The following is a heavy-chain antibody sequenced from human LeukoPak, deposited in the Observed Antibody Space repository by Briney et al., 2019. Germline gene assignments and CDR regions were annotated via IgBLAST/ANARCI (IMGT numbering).Heavy chain of an antibody. Sequence: PGGSLRLSCAASGFTFSNNAMTWVRQAPGQGLEWVSGISGSGGGTYYTDSVKGRFTISRDNSKNTLYLQMNSLRADDTAVYYCAKAPRPDMLIGYYKDWGQGTLVTVSS. V-gene: IGHV3-23*01. D-gene: IGHD3-9*01. CDR3: AKAPRPDMLIGYYKD. J-gene: IGHJ4*02. CDR2: ISGSGGGT. CDR1: GFTFSNNA.